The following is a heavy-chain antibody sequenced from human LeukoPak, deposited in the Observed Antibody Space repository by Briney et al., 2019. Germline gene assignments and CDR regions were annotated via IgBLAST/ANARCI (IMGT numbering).Heavy chain of an antibody. CDR2: IIPIFGTA. CDR1: GGTFISYA. J-gene: IGHJ6*03. V-gene: IGHV1-69*06. CDR3: AREGEWELGYYYMDV. Sequence: SVKVSCKASGGTFISYAISWVRQAPGQGLEWMGGIIPIFGTANYAQKFQGRVTITADKSTSTAYMELSSLRSEDTAVYYCAREGEWELGYYYMDVWGKGTTVTVSS. D-gene: IGHD1-26*01.